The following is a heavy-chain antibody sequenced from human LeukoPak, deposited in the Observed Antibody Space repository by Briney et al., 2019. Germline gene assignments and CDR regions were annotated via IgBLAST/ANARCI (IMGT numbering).Heavy chain of an antibody. J-gene: IGHJ4*02. CDR1: GFTVSSNY. CDR3: ARSRVVRGANDY. CDR2: IYSGGSA. D-gene: IGHD3-10*01. Sequence: GGSLRLSCAASGFTVSSNYMSWVRQAPGKGLEWVSVIYSGGSAYYADSVKGRFTISRDNSKNTLYLQMNSLRAEDTAVYYCARSRVVRGANDYWGQGTLVTVSS. V-gene: IGHV3-66*01.